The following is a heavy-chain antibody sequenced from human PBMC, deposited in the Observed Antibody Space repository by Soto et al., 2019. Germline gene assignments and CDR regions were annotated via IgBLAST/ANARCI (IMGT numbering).Heavy chain of an antibody. D-gene: IGHD6-6*01. CDR2: IYYSGST. Sequence: SETLSLTCSVSGGSISSGDYYWSWIRQPPGKGLEWIGYIYYSGSTYYNPSLKSRVTISVDTSKNQFSLKLSSVTAADTAVYYCARERPDGARLDPWGQGTLVTVS. J-gene: IGHJ5*02. CDR1: GGSISSGDYY. V-gene: IGHV4-30-4*01. CDR3: ARERPDGARLDP.